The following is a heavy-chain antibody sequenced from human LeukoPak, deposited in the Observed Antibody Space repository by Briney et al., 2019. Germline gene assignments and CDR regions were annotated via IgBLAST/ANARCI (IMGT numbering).Heavy chain of an antibody. CDR3: ARSVAATSHFDN. J-gene: IGHJ4*02. V-gene: IGHV4-61*02. D-gene: IGHD2-15*01. CDR1: GGSISSGSYY. Sequence: SETLSLTCTVSGGSISSGSYYWSWIRQPPGKGLEWIGRIYTSGSTNYNPSLKSRVTISVDTSKNQFSLKLNSVTAADTAVYYCARSVAATSHFDNWGQGTLVTVSS. CDR2: IYTSGST.